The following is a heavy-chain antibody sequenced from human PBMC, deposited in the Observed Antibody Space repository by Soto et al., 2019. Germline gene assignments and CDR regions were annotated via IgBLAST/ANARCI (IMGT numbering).Heavy chain of an antibody. D-gene: IGHD6-13*01. CDR3: AKAYSSIWSHWYFDL. Sequence: EVQLLESGGGLVQPGGSLRLSCAASGFTFSSYAMNWVRQAPGKGLEWVSLIRGDGGSTYYADSVRGRFTISRDNSKNTLYLQMNSLRAEDTAIYYCAKAYSSIWSHWYFDLWGLGTLVTVSS. V-gene: IGHV3-23*01. CDR2: IRGDGGST. J-gene: IGHJ2*01. CDR1: GFTFSSYA.